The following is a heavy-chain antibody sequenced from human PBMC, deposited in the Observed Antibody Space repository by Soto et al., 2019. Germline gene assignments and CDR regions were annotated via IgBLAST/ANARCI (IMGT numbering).Heavy chain of an antibody. CDR2: INHSGST. CDR3: VRGSPSYRYRSLDY. V-gene: IGHV4-34*01. J-gene: IGHJ4*02. CDR1: GGSFSGYY. Sequence: SETLSLTCAVYGGSFSGYYWSWIRQPPGKGLEWIGEINHSGSTNYNPSLKSRVTISVDTSKNQFSLKLSSVTAADTAVYYCVRGSPSYRYRSLDYWGQGTLVTVSS. D-gene: IGHD3-16*02.